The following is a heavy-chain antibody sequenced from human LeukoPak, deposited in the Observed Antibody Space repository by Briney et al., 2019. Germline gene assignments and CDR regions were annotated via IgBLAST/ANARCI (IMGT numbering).Heavy chain of an antibody. CDR3: ARESPETYYFDY. CDR1: GYTFTSYY. D-gene: IGHD5-24*01. V-gene: IGHV1-46*01. J-gene: IGHJ4*02. Sequence: ASVKVSCKASGYTFTSYYIHWVRQAPGQGLEWMGIINPSSGTTSYAQKFQGRVTMTSDTSTSTVYVDLSSLRSEDTAIYYCARESPETYYFDYWGQGTLVTVSS. CDR2: INPSSGTT.